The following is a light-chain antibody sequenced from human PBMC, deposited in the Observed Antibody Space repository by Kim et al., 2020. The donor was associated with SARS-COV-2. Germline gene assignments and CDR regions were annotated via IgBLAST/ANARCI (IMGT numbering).Light chain of an antibody. V-gene: IGLV2-11*01. CDR2: DVT. CDR3: CSYAGHSTYV. Sequence: GQSVTISCTGTNSDVESYNSVSWYQHHPGKTPKIIIYDVTERPSGVPARFSGSQSGNTASLTISGLKPEDEADYYCCSYAGHSTYVFGTGTKVTVL. CDR1: NSDVESYNS. J-gene: IGLJ1*01.